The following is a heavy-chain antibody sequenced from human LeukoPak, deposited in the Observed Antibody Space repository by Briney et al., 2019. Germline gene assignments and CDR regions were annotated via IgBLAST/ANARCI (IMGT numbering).Heavy chain of an antibody. V-gene: IGHV3-30-3*01. CDR1: GFTFSSYA. CDR2: ISYGGSNK. J-gene: IGHJ4*02. D-gene: IGHD2-15*01. CDR3: ARDSVDIVVVVAATWSTGADY. Sequence: GGSLRLSCAASGFTFSSYAMHWVRQAPGKGLEWVAVISYGGSNKYYADSVKGRFTISRDNSKNTLYLQMNSLRAEDTAVYYCARDSVDIVVVVAATWSTGADYWGQGTLVTVSS.